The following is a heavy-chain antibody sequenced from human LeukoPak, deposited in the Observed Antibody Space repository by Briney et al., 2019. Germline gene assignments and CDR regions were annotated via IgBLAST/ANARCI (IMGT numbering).Heavy chain of an antibody. CDR2: ISNDGSRK. D-gene: IGHD4-11*01. CDR3: ARGADLTTITGVYFDY. V-gene: IGHV3-30-3*01. CDR1: GFTLSSYA. Sequence: GGSLRLSCAASGFTLSSYAVHWVRQAPGKGLEGVALISNDGSRKSYADSVKGRFTISRDNSMDTLSLQMNSLTTEDTAVYSCARGADLTTITGVYFDYWGQGTLVTVSS. J-gene: IGHJ4*02.